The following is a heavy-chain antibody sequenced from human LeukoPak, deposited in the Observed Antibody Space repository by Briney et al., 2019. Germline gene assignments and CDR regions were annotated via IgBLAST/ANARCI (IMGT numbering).Heavy chain of an antibody. V-gene: IGHV3-21*01. CDR2: ISSSSSYI. CDR3: ARETRLDTIFEKAA. J-gene: IGHJ5*02. Sequence: GGSLRLSCAASGFTFSSYSMNWVRQAPGKGLEWVSSISSSSSYIYYADSVKGRFTISRDNAKNSLYLQMNSLRAEDTAVYYCARETRLDTIFEKAAWGQGTLVTVSS. D-gene: IGHD3-3*01. CDR1: GFTFSSYS.